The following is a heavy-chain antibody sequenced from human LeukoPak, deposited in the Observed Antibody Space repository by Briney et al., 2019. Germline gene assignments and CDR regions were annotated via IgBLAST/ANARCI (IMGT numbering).Heavy chain of an antibody. CDR3: ARGFNDYGDYYFDY. D-gene: IGHD4-17*01. CDR2: INTNTGNP. CDR1: GYTFTSYA. J-gene: IGHJ4*02. V-gene: IGHV7-4-1*02. Sequence: ASVKVSCKASGYTFTSYAMNWVRQAPGQGLEWMGWINTNTGNPTYAQGFTGRFVFSLDTSVSTAYLQISSLKAEDTAVYYCARGFNDYGDYYFDYWGQGTLVTVSS.